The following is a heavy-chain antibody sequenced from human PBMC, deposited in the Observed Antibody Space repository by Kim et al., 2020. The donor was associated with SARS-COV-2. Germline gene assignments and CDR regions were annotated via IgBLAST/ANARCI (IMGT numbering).Heavy chain of an antibody. CDR1: GFTFSSYA. Sequence: GGSLRLSCAASGFTFSSYAMSWVRQAPGKGLEWVSAISGSGGSKYYADSVKGRFTISRDNSKNTLYLQMNSLRAEDTAVYYCAKFKRGTMVRELSDDYYYGMDVWGQGTTVTVSS. CDR2: ISGSGGSK. CDR3: AKFKRGTMVRELSDDYYYGMDV. D-gene: IGHD3-10*01. J-gene: IGHJ6*02. V-gene: IGHV3-23*01.